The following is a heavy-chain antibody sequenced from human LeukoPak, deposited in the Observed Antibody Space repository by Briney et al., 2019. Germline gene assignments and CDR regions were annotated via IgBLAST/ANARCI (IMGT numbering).Heavy chain of an antibody. CDR3: ARESSGYVAAAGNYYYYGMDV. D-gene: IGHD6-13*01. CDR1: GGSLSSYY. J-gene: IGHJ6*02. V-gene: IGHV4-59*01. CDR2: IYYSGST. Sequence: SETLSLTCTVSGGSLSSYYWSWIRQPPGKGLEWIGYIYYSGSTNYNPSLKSRVTISVDTSKNQFSLKLSSVTAADTAVYYCARESSGYVAAAGNYYYYGMDVWGQGTTVTVSS.